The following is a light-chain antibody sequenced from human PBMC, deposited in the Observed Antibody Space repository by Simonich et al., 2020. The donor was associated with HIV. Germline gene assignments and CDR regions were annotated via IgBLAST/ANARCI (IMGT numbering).Light chain of an antibody. CDR1: LSISSY. CDR2: AAS. Sequence: DIHIPQSLSSLSTALRDRVTITSRASLSISSYLNWYQQKPGKAPKLLIYAASSLQSGVPSRFSGSGSGTDFTLTISSLQREDFASYYCQQSYSTPFTFGQGTKVEIK. V-gene: IGKV1-39*01. CDR3: QQSYSTPFT. J-gene: IGKJ2*01.